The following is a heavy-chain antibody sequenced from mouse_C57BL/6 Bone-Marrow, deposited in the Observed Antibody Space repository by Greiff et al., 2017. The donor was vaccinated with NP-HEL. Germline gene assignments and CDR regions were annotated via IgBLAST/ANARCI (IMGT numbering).Heavy chain of an antibody. CDR2: IYPRSGNT. V-gene: IGHV1-81*01. J-gene: IGHJ4*01. Sequence: QVQLKESGAELARPGASVKLSCKASGYTFTSYGISWVKQRTGQGLEWIGEIYPRSGNTYYNEKLKGKATLTADKSSSTAYMELRSLTSEDSAVYFCAREGTVVAPYYAMDYWGQGTSVTVSS. D-gene: IGHD1-1*01. CDR1: GYTFTSYG. CDR3: AREGTVVAPYYAMDY.